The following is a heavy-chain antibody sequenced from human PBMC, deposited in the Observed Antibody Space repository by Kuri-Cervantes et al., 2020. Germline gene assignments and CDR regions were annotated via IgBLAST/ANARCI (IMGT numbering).Heavy chain of an antibody. V-gene: IGHV4-61*01. CDR3: ARYTYCSTGRCYEDY. Sequence: SETLSLTCTVSGGSVSSGSYYWSWIRQPPGKGLEWIGYIYYSGSTNYNPSLKSRVTISIDTSKNQFSLRLSSVTAADTAVYYCARYTYCSTGRCYEDYWGQGTLVTVSS. D-gene: IGHD2-15*01. CDR2: IYYSGST. CDR1: GGSVSSGSYY. J-gene: IGHJ4*02.